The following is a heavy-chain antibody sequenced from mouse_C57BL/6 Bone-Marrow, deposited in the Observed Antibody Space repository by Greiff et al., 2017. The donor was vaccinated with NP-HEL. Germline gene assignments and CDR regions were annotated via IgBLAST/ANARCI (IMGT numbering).Heavy chain of an antibody. CDR2: IDPENGDT. J-gene: IGHJ3*01. Sequence: VQLQQSGAELVRPGASVKLSCTASGFNIKDDYMHWVKQRPEQGLEWIGWIDPENGDTEYASKFQGKATITADTSSNTAYLQLSSLTSEDTAVYDCTTARPYLYYAFAYWGQGTLVTVSA. D-gene: IGHD2-1*01. CDR1: GFNIKDDY. CDR3: TTARPYLYYAFAY. V-gene: IGHV14-4*01.